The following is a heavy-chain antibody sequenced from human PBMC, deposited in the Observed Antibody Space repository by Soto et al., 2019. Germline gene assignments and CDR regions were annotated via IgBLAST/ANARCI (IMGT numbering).Heavy chain of an antibody. CDR2: ISTTGGSA. CDR3: TVYDNSGWRAFDI. Sequence: PGGSLRLSCAASGLTFSSYAMTWIRQAPGKGLEWVSAISTTGGSAYYADSVKGRFTVSRDNSKSTLYLQMNSLRAEDTAVYYCTVYDNSGWRAFDIWGQGTMVTVSS. CDR1: GLTFSSYA. V-gene: IGHV3-23*01. D-gene: IGHD3-22*01. J-gene: IGHJ3*02.